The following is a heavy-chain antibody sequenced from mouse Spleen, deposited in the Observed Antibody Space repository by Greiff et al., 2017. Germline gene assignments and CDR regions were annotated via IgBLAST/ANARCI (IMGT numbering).Heavy chain of an antibody. V-gene: IGHV14-4*01. CDR1: GLNIKDDY. Sequence: EVQLQQSGAELVRPGASVKLSCTASGLNIKDDYMHWVKQRPEQGLEWIGWIDPENGDTEYASKFQGKATITADTSSNTAYLQLSSLTSEDTAVYYCTIYYCGSRYFDYWGQGTTLTVSS. J-gene: IGHJ2*01. CDR2: IDPENGDT. CDR3: TIYYCGSRYFDY. D-gene: IGHD1-1*01.